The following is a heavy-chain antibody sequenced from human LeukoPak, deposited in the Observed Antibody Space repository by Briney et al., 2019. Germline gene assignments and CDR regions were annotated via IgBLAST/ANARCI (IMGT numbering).Heavy chain of an antibody. CDR3: ATSLSWGPAAAGMRFDY. J-gene: IGHJ4*02. CDR2: ISITGGTT. Sequence: PGGSLRLSCAASGFTFSSYAMSWVRQAPGKGLEWVSVISITGGTTYYADSVKGRFTISRDNSKNTLYLQMSSLRAEDTAIYYCATSLSWGPAAAGMRFDYWGQGTLVTVSS. V-gene: IGHV3-23*01. D-gene: IGHD6-13*01. CDR1: GFTFSSYA.